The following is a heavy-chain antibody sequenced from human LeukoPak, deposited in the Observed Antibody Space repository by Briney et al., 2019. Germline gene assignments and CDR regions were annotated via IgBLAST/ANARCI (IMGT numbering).Heavy chain of an antibody. D-gene: IGHD5-24*01. Sequence: NSGGSLRLSCAASGFTFSSYSMHWVRQAPGKGLEWVSSNSSISSYIYYADSVKGRFTISRDNAKNSLYLQMNSLRAEDTAVYYCARDLLSGDGYITGFDYWGQGTLVTVSS. V-gene: IGHV3-21*01. CDR2: NSSISSYI. CDR3: ARDLLSGDGYITGFDY. CDR1: GFTFSSYS. J-gene: IGHJ4*02.